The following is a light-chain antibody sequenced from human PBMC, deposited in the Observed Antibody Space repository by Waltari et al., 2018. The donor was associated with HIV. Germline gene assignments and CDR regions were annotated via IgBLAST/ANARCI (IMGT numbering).Light chain of an antibody. J-gene: IGLJ2*01. Sequence: NFMLTQPHSVSESPGKTVTISCTRSSGSIASNYVQWYQQRPGSSPTTVIYEDNQRPSGLPDPFSGSIDSSSNSASLTISGLKTEDEADYYCQSYDSSNQVFGGGTKLTVL. CDR1: SGSIASNY. CDR3: QSYDSSNQV. V-gene: IGLV6-57*01. CDR2: EDN.